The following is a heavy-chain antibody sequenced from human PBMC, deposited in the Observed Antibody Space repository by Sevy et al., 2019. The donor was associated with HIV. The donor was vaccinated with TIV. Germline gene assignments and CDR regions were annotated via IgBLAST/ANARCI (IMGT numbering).Heavy chain of an antibody. CDR1: GFTFSSYS. CDR2: ISSSSSYI. D-gene: IGHD2-8*01. V-gene: IGHV3-21*01. Sequence: WGSLRLSCAASGFTFSSYSMNWVRQAPGKGLEWVSSISSSSSYIYYADSVKGRFTISRDNAKNSLYLQMNSLRAEDTAVYYCARGLMVYPYLFDYWGQGTLVTVSS. CDR3: ARGLMVYPYLFDY. J-gene: IGHJ4*02.